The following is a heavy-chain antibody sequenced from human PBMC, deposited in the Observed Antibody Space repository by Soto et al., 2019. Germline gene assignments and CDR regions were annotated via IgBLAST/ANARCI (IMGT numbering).Heavy chain of an antibody. CDR2: ISSSGSTI. V-gene: IGHV3-11*01. CDR3: ARERYYYDSSGYYQFDY. Sequence: SLRLSCAASGFTFSDYYMSWIRQAPGKGLEWVSYISSSGSTIYYADSVKGRFTISRDNAKNSLHLQMNSLRAEDTAVYYCARERYYYDSSGYYQFDYWGQGTLVTVSS. D-gene: IGHD3-22*01. CDR1: GFTFSDYY. J-gene: IGHJ4*02.